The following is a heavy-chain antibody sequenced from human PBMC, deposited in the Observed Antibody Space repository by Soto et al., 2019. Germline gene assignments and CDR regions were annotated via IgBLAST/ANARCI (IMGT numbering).Heavy chain of an antibody. Sequence: GVCXRLSGSTGVCSFLGSARHVFRLASGKGLEWVGRIRSSANSFATAYGASVEGRFTISRDDSKNTAYLQMNSLKTEDTAVYYCTSRDDS. J-gene: IGHJ5*01. CDR3: TSRDDS. CDR2: IRSSANSFAT. CDR1: VCSFLGSA. V-gene: IGHV3-73*01.